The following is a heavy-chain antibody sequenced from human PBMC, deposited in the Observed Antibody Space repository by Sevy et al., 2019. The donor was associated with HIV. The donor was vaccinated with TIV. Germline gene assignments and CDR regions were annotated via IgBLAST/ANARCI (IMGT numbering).Heavy chain of an antibody. D-gene: IGHD1-26*01. CDR2: IKQDGSQK. J-gene: IGHJ3*02. CDR3: ARGNYPGVSFIDAFDI. V-gene: IGHV3-7*01. Sequence: GGSLRLSCSASEFNFSTYWMSWVRQAPGKGLEWVANIKQDGSQKFYVDSVKGRFTISRDNAKNSLSLQMNSLRVDDTAVYYCARGNYPGVSFIDAFDIWGQGTMVTVSS. CDR1: EFNFSTYW.